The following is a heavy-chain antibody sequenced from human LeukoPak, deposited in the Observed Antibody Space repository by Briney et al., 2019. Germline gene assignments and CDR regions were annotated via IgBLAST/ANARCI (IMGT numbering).Heavy chain of an antibody. Sequence: GRSLRLSCSASGFTFSSYAMHWVRQAPGKGLEYVSAISGNGGSTYYADSVKGRFTISRDNSKNTLYLQMSSLRAEDTAVYYCVKGRITMVRGVFDYWGQGTLVTVSS. CDR2: ISGNGGST. CDR1: GFTFSSYA. CDR3: VKGRITMVRGVFDY. J-gene: IGHJ4*02. V-gene: IGHV3-64D*09. D-gene: IGHD3-10*01.